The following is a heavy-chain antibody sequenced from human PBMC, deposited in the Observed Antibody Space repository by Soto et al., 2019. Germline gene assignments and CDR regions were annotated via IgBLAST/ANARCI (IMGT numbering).Heavy chain of an antibody. J-gene: IGHJ6*02. CDR1: GYTLTGYY. V-gene: IGHV1-2*02. D-gene: IGHD3-22*01. CDR3: ARVSSTTYYYDSSGYYLNYYYYYGMDV. Sequence: ASVKVSCKASGYTLTGYYMHWVRQAPGQGLEWMGWINPNSGGTNYAQKFQGRVTMTRDTSISTAYMELSRLRSDDTAVYYCARVSSTTYYYDSSGYYLNYYYYYGMDVWGQGTTVTVSS. CDR2: INPNSGGT.